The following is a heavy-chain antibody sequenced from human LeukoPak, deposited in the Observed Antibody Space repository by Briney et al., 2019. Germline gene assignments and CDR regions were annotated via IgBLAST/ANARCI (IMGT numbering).Heavy chain of an antibody. J-gene: IGHJ4*02. Sequence: GGSLRLSCAASGFTFTNFAMKWVRQAPGKGLEWVADISGGGEHTFYADSVKRRFTISRDNSKDTLHLQMNILRPEDTALYYCAGGPYSSSYFASWGQGTMVTVSS. CDR2: ISGGGEHT. CDR1: GFTFTNFA. V-gene: IGHV3-23*01. D-gene: IGHD6-13*01. CDR3: AGGPYSSSYFAS.